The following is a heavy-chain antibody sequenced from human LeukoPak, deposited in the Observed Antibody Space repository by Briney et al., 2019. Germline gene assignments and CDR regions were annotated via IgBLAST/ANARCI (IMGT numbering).Heavy chain of an antibody. CDR1: GYTFSDYY. D-gene: IGHD6-13*01. CDR2: INPNSGGT. Sequence: ASVKVSCKASGYTFSDYYMHWVRQAPGQGLEWMGWINPNSGGTKYAQRFQGRVTMTRDTPINTAYMELSRLRSDDTAVYYCARASSSWPNWFDPWGQGTLVTVSS. CDR3: ARASSSWPNWFDP. V-gene: IGHV1-2*02. J-gene: IGHJ5*02.